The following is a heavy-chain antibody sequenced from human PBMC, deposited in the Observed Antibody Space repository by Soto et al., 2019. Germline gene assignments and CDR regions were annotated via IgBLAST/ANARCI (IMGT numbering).Heavy chain of an antibody. CDR2: IIPILGIA. Sequence: PVKVSCKASGVTFSSHTIRWVRQAPGQGLEWMGRIIPILGIANYAQKFQGRVTITADKSTSTAYMELSSLRSEDTAVYYCSYGSGWYPEAFDIWGQGTMVTVSS. D-gene: IGHD6-19*01. CDR3: SYGSGWYPEAFDI. CDR1: GVTFSSHT. J-gene: IGHJ3*02. V-gene: IGHV1-69*02.